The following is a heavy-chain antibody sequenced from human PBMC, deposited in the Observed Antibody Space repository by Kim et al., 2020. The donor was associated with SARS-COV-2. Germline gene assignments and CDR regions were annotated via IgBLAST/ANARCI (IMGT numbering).Heavy chain of an antibody. CDR1: GYSFTGYW. V-gene: IGHV5-51*01. CDR3: ARFEHKIASVGTYYYYGMDV. CDR2: IYPGDSDI. Sequence: GESLKISCKGSGYSFTGYWIAWVRQMPGKGLEWMGIIYPGDSDIRYGPSFQGQVTISADKSISTAYLQVTSLQASDTAIYYCARFEHKIASVGTYYYYGMDVWGQGTTVTVSS. D-gene: IGHD6-13*01. J-gene: IGHJ6*02.